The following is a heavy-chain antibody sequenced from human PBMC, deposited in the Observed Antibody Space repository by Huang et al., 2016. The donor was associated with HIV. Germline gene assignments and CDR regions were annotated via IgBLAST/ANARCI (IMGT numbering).Heavy chain of an antibody. D-gene: IGHD6-13*01. CDR2: ISYDAKTK. CDR1: GFTLSSYG. J-gene: IGHJ4*02. V-gene: IGHV3-30*18. CDR3: AKGGSAAAVLDF. Sequence: QVQLVESGGGVVQPGRSLRISWAASGFTLSSYGMHWVRQAPGKGLEWVAVISYDAKTKYYADSVKGRFSISRDNSKTTVYLQLNSLRLEDTAVYYCAKGGSAAAVLDFWGQGTLVTVSS.